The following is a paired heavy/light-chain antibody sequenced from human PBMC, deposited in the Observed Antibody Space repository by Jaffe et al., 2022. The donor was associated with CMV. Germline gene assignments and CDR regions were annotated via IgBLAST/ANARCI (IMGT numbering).Heavy chain of an antibody. V-gene: IGHV3-33*08. CDR1: GFTFSSYG. D-gene: IGHD5-18*01. CDR2: IWNDGSNK. J-gene: IGHJ4*02. Sequence: VQLVESGGGVVQPGRSLRLSCAASGFTFSSYGMHWVRQGPGKGLEWVAVIWNDGSNKYYADSVKGRFTISRDNSENTLYLQMNSLRAEDTAVYYCARDMWGGYSYGYLFDYWGQGTLVTVSS. CDR3: ARDMWGGYSYGYLFDY.
Light chain of an antibody. CDR3: QQYNNWPPLT. CDR2: GAS. J-gene: IGKJ4*01. Sequence: EIVMTQSPATLSVSPGERATLSCRASQSVSSNLAWYQQKPGQAPRLLIYGASTRATDIPARFSGSGSGTEFTLTISSLQSEDFALYYCQQYNNWPPLTFGGGTKVEIK. CDR1: QSVSSN. V-gene: IGKV3-15*01.